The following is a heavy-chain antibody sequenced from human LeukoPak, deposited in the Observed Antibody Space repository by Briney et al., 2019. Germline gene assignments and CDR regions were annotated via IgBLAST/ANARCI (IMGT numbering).Heavy chain of an antibody. CDR2: INHSGST. J-gene: IGHJ4*02. CDR1: GGXFSGYY. Sequence: SETLSLTCAVYGGXFSGYYCSWIRQPPGKGLEWIGGINHSGSTNYNPSLKSRVTISVDTSKNQFSLKLSSVTAADTAVYYCARGESCANGVCYYWDYWGQGTLVTVSS. CDR3: ARGESCANGVCYYWDY. V-gene: IGHV4-34*01. D-gene: IGHD2-8*01.